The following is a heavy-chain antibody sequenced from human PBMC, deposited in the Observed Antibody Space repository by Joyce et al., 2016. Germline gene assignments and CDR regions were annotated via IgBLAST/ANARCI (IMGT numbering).Heavy chain of an antibody. CDR1: GYTFTSYY. J-gene: IGHJ4*02. D-gene: IGHD2-21*02. CDR3: ARVTRAAPDY. Sequence: QVQLVQSGAEVKKPGASVKVSCKASGYTFTSYYTHWVRQAPGQGLEWMGIIKPTGGSATYAQKFQGRVTMTRDTPTSTVYMELRSLRSEDTAVYYCARVTRAAPDYWGQGTLVTVSS. CDR2: IKPTGGSA. V-gene: IGHV1-46*01.